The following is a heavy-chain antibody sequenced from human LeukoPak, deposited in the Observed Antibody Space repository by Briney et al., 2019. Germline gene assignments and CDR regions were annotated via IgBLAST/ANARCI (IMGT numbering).Heavy chain of an antibody. CDR3: ARGYSSSWLGKFDY. Sequence: SETLSLTCTVSGGSISSYYWSWIRQTPGKGLEWIGYIYYSGSTNYNPSLNSRVTMSVDTSKNQFSLNLNSVTAADPAVYYCARGYSSSWLGKFDYWGQGTQVTVSS. CDR2: IYYSGST. J-gene: IGHJ4*02. CDR1: GGSISSYY. D-gene: IGHD6-13*01. V-gene: IGHV4-59*01.